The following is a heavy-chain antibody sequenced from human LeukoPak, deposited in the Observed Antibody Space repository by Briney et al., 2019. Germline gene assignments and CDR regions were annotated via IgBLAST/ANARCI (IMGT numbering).Heavy chain of an antibody. J-gene: IGHJ5*02. D-gene: IGHD2-15*01. V-gene: IGHV3-74*01. Sequence: GGSLRLSCADSGFTFSRYWMPWVRQTPGKGLVWVSCISADGSVTRYADSVKGRFTISRDNTKSTLYLQMHSLRAEDTAVYYCATAGGDGSRMGFDPWGQGTLVTVSS. CDR2: ISADGSVT. CDR3: ATAGGDGSRMGFDP. CDR1: GFTFSRYW.